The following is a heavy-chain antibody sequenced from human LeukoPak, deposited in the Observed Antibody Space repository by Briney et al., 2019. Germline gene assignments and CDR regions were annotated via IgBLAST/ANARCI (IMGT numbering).Heavy chain of an antibody. CDR1: GGSISSSTYY. CDR2: IHYSGST. CDR3: ARLTGYSSESWFDP. V-gene: IGHV4-61*05. J-gene: IGHJ5*02. Sequence: PSETLSLTCTVSGGSISSSTYYWGWIRQPPGKGLEWIGYIHYSGSTNYKASLKSRVSISVDTSKNQFSLKLSSVTAADTAVYYCARLTGYSSESWFDPWGQGTLVTVSS. D-gene: IGHD3-9*01.